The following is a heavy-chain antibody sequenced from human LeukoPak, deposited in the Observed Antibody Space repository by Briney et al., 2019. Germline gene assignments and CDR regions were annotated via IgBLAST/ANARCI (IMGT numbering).Heavy chain of an antibody. CDR1: GFTFSSYS. D-gene: IGHD1-26*01. CDR2: ISSSSSYI. CDR3: ASFSSGSYRDFDY. V-gene: IGHV3-21*01. J-gene: IGHJ4*02. Sequence: PGGSLRLSCAASGFTFSSYSTNWVRQAPGKGLEWVSSISSSSSYIYYADSVKGRFTISRDNAKNSLYLQMNSLRAEDTAVYYCASFSSGSYRDFDYWGQGTLVTVSS.